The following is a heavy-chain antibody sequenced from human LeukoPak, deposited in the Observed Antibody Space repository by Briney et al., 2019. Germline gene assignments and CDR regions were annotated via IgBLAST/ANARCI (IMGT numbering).Heavy chain of an antibody. V-gene: IGHV3-53*04. CDR2: IYSGGST. CDR1: GFTVSSNY. CDR3: AGGGSGWPFDY. J-gene: IGHJ4*02. Sequence: PGGSLRLSCAASGFTVSSNYMSWVRQAPGKGLEWVSVIYSGGSTYYADSVKGRFTIPRHNSKNTLYLQMNSLRAEDTAVYYRAGGGSGWPFDYWGQGTLVTVSS. D-gene: IGHD6-19*01.